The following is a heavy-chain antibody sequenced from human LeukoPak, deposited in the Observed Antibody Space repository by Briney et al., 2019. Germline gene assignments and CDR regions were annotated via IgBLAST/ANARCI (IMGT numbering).Heavy chain of an antibody. D-gene: IGHD6-13*01. CDR1: GGTFSSYA. J-gene: IGHJ4*02. Sequence: GASVKVSCKASGGTFSSYAISWVRQAPGQGLEWMGGIIPIFGTANYAQKFQGRVTITADESTSTAYMELSSLRSEDTAVYYCTIPRWGQHSSSWEGFDYWGQGTLVTVSS. V-gene: IGHV1-69*13. CDR2: IIPIFGTA. CDR3: TIPRWGQHSSSWEGFDY.